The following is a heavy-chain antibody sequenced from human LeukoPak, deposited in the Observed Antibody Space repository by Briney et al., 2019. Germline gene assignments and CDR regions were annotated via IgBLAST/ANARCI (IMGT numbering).Heavy chain of an antibody. J-gene: IGHJ3*02. CDR1: GYTFTTYY. CDR3: ARGVEMATTGDAFDI. D-gene: IGHD5-24*01. V-gene: IGHV1-46*01. Sequence: ASVKVSCKASGYTFTTYYMLWVRQAPGQGLEWMGISNPSGGSTTHAQKFQGRVTMTRDTSTSTDYIELSSLRSEDTAVYSCARGVEMATTGDAFDIWGQGTMVTVSS. CDR2: SNPSGGST.